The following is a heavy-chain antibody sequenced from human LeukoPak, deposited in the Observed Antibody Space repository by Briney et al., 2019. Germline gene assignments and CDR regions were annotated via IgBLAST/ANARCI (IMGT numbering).Heavy chain of an antibody. V-gene: IGHV1-18*01. CDR3: ARVVRGSAMDV. CDR2: ISTYSGNT. Sequence: GASVKVSCKTSGDTFTTSDITWVRQAPGQGLEWMGWISTYSGNTNFAQKLQGRVSMTTDTSTSTAYMELRSLRSDDTAVYYCARVVRGSAMDVWGQGTSVTVSS. CDR1: GDTFTTSD. J-gene: IGHJ6*02. D-gene: IGHD3-10*02.